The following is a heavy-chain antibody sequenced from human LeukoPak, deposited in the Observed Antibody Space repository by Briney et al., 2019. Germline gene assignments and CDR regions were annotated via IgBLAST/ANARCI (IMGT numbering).Heavy chain of an antibody. Sequence: GGSLRLSCAASGFTFSSYAMSWVRQAPGKGLEWVSGINWNGGSTGYADSVKGRFTISRDNAKNSLYLQMNSLRAEDTALYYCARDCSSTSWVFYYYYYMDVWGKGTTVTVSS. D-gene: IGHD2-2*01. V-gene: IGHV3-20*04. CDR2: INWNGGST. CDR3: ARDCSSTSWVFYYYYYMDV. J-gene: IGHJ6*03. CDR1: GFTFSSYA.